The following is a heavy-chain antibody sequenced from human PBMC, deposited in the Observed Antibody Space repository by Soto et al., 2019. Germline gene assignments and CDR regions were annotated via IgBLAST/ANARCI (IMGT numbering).Heavy chain of an antibody. Sequence: SLRLSFTASGFTFGDYAMSWVRQAPGKGLEWVGFIRSKAYGGTTEYAASVKGRFTISRDDSKSIAYLQMNSLKTEDTAVYYCTRAFSAWPSDYWGQGTLVTVSS. V-gene: IGHV3-49*04. CDR2: IRSKAYGGTT. CDR3: TRAFSAWPSDY. CDR1: GFTFGDYA. J-gene: IGHJ4*02. D-gene: IGHD6-19*01.